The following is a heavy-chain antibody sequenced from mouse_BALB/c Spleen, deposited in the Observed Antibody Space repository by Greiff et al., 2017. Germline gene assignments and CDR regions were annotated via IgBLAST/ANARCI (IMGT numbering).Heavy chain of an antibody. V-gene: IGHV5-9-4*01. J-gene: IGHJ1*01. Sequence: EVKLMESGGGLVKPGGSLKLSCAASGFTFSSYAMSWVRQSPEKRLEWVAEISSGGSYTYYPDTVTGRFTISRDNAKNTLYLEMSSLRSEDTAMYYCARDLYYGSSYGYFDVWGAGTTVTVSS. CDR2: ISSGGSYT. D-gene: IGHD1-1*01. CDR1: GFTFSSYA. CDR3: ARDLYYGSSYGYFDV.